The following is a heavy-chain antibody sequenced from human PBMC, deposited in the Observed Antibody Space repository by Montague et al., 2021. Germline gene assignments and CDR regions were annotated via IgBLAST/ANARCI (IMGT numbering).Heavy chain of an antibody. CDR3: ASSSRGRGLQSYFDY. CDR2: IYYSGST. Sequence: SETLSLTCTVSGGSISSSSYYWGWLRQPPGKGLEWIGSIYYSGSTYYNPSLKSRVTISVDTSKNQFSLKLSSVTAADTAVYYCASSSRGRGLQSYFDYWGQGTRVTVSS. V-gene: IGHV4-39*01. CDR1: GGSISSSSYY. D-gene: IGHD5-24*01. J-gene: IGHJ4*02.